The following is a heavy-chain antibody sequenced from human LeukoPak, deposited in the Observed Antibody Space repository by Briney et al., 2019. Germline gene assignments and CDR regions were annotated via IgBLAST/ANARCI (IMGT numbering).Heavy chain of an antibody. D-gene: IGHD3-3*02. Sequence: GGSLRLSCAASGFTFSSNAMYWVRLAPGKGLEWVAVISYDGNNKNYGDSVEGRFTVSRDNSKNTLYLQMNSLRLEDTAVYYCARRAFDSRGTDVWGQGTTVTVSS. J-gene: IGHJ6*02. CDR2: ISYDGNNK. CDR3: ARRAFDSRGTDV. V-gene: IGHV3-30-3*01. CDR1: GFTFSSNA.